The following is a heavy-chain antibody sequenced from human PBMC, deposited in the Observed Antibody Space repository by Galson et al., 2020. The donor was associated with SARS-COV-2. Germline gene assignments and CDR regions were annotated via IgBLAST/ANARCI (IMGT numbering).Heavy chain of an antibody. CDR1: GFTFSSYA. J-gene: IGHJ6*02. Sequence: GESLKISCAASGFTFSSYAMHWVRQAPGKGLEWVAVISYDGSNKYYADSVKGRFTISRDNSKNTLYLQMNSLRAEDTAVYYCARDYYDSSGYSAGMDVWGQVTTVTVSS. CDR3: ARDYYDSSGYSAGMDV. D-gene: IGHD3-22*01. V-gene: IGHV3-30*04. CDR2: ISYDGSNK.